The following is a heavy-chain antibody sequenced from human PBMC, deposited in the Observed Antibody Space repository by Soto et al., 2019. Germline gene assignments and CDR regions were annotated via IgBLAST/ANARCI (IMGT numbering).Heavy chain of an antibody. CDR1: GFTFTSSA. J-gene: IGHJ4*02. V-gene: IGHV1-58*01. CDR3: AAGPSSWYWGQYYFDY. D-gene: IGHD6-13*01. Sequence: QMQLVQSGPEVKKPGTSVKVSCKASGFTFTSSAVQWVRQARGQRLEWIGWIVVGSGNTNYAQKFQERVTITRDMSTSTAYMELSSLRSEDTAVYYCAAGPSSWYWGQYYFDYWGQGTLVTVSS. CDR2: IVVGSGNT.